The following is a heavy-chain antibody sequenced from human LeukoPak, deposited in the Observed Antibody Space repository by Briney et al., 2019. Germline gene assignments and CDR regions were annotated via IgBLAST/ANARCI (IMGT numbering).Heavy chain of an antibody. CDR1: GGTFSSYA. D-gene: IGHD3-10*01. Sequence: GASVKVSCKASGGTFSSYAISWVRQAPGQGLEWMGRIIPILGIANYAQKFQGRVTITADKSTSTAYMELSSLRSEDTAVYYCARDPPPYGSGSYYFDYWGQGTLVTVSS. CDR2: IIPILGIA. CDR3: ARDPPPYGSGSYYFDY. V-gene: IGHV1-69*04. J-gene: IGHJ4*02.